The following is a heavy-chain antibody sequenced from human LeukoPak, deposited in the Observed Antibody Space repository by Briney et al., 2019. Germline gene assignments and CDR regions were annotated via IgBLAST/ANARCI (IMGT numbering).Heavy chain of an antibody. CDR1: GGTFSSYA. CDR3: ATGIVPAAIYYYYYYMDV. Sequence: SVKVSCKASGGTFSSYAISWVRQAPGQGLEWMGGIIPIFGTANYAQKFQGRVTITTDESTSTAYMELSSLRSEDPAVYYCATGIVPAAIYYYYYYMDVWGKGTTVTVSS. J-gene: IGHJ6*03. V-gene: IGHV1-69*05. D-gene: IGHD2-2*02. CDR2: IIPIFGTA.